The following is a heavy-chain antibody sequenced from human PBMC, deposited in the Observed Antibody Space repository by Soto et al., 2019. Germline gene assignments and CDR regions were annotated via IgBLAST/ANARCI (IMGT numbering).Heavy chain of an antibody. Sequence: QVQLVESGGGLVRPGGSLRLSCEASGFTFRDYYMTCFRQAPGKGLEWLSYIDSSTKYTNYADSVKCRFTISRDNAKNSLYLQMNSLRADDTAVYYCAREYYYAMDVWGQGTMVTVSS. CDR2: IDSSTKYT. CDR3: AREYYYAMDV. V-gene: IGHV3-11*05. CDR1: GFTFRDYY. J-gene: IGHJ6*02.